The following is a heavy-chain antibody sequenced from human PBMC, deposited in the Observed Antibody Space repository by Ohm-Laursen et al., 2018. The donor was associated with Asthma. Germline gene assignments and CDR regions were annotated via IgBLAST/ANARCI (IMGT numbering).Heavy chain of an antibody. CDR3: ARAWGFSSSRVGFYYYALDV. D-gene: IGHD6-6*01. V-gene: IGHV4-59*01. J-gene: IGHJ6*02. CDR2: IYYSGST. CDR1: GGSISSYY. Sequence: TLSLTCTVSGGSISSYYWSWIRQPPGKGLEWIGYIYYSGSTNYNPSLKSRVTISVDTSMNQVSLRVNSVTAADTAVYYCARAWGFSSSRVGFYYYALDVWGQGTTVTVSS.